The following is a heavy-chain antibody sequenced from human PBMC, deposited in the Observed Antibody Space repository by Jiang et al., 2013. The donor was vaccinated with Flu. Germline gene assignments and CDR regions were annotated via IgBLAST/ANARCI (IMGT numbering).Heavy chain of an antibody. CDR1: GFTFTSSA. CDR2: IVVGSGNT. J-gene: IGHJ2*01. Sequence: SGAEVKKPGTSVKVSCKASGFTFTSSAMQWVRQARGQRLEWIGWIVVGSGNTNYAQKFQERVTITRDMSTSTAYMELSSLRSEDTAVYYCAAGKISGSYWAPYWYFDLWGRGTLVTVSS. CDR3: AAGKISGSYWAPYWYFDL. V-gene: IGHV1-58*02. D-gene: IGHD1-26*01.